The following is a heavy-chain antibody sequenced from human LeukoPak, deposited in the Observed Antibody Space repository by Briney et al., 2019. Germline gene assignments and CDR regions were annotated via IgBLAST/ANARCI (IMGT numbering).Heavy chain of an antibody. CDR1: GLTFSSYY. CDR2: ISGSGDSI. Sequence: GGSLRLSCVASGLTFSSYYMSWVRQAPGKGLEWVSAISGSGDSIYYTDSVKGRLTISRDNSKNTLYLQMNSLRAEDTAVYYCAKHLSSSWYGWFDPWGQGTLVTVSS. CDR3: AKHLSSSWYGWFDP. D-gene: IGHD6-13*01. J-gene: IGHJ5*02. V-gene: IGHV3-23*01.